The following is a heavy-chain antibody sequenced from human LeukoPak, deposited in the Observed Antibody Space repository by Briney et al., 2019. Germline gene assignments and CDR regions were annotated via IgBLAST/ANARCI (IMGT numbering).Heavy chain of an antibody. Sequence: GRSLRLSCSASAFIFSSSCMMCVRHAPGKGLEWVATITEDENETIYVDSVKGRFIISRDNAKNSLYLKMNSLRAEDTAVYYCARVGEAGTGIFVNFYYSMDIWGKGTTVTISS. CDR3: ARVGEAGTGIFVNFYYSMDI. V-gene: IGHV3-7*01. D-gene: IGHD2/OR15-2a*01. J-gene: IGHJ6*03. CDR2: ITEDENET. CDR1: AFIFSSSC.